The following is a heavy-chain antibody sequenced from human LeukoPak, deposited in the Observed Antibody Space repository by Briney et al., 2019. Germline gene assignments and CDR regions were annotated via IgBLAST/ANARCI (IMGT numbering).Heavy chain of an antibody. CDR1: GVSIGSHY. V-gene: IGHV4-59*11. D-gene: IGHD3-16*01. Sequence: PSETLSLTCTVSGVSIGSHYWTWIRQTPGKGLEWIGYVYDIGSTKYNPSLKSRVTISVDTSKNQFSLRLSSVTAADTAVYYCAGGGVLKSVDYWGQGTLVAVSS. J-gene: IGHJ4*02. CDR2: VYDIGST. CDR3: AGGGVLKSVDY.